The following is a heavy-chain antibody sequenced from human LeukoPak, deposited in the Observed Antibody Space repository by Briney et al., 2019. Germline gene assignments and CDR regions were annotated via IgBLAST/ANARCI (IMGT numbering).Heavy chain of an antibody. V-gene: IGHV3-21*04. Sequence: GGSLRLSCAASGFTLSTYSMNWVRQAPGKWLEWVSSISSSSSYIYYADSMKGRFTISRDNSKNTLYLQMNSLRAEDTAVYYCAKSAWDDSSAPDYWGQGTLVTVSS. CDR1: GFTLSTYS. CDR2: ISSSSSYI. D-gene: IGHD3-22*01. CDR3: AKSAWDDSSAPDY. J-gene: IGHJ4*02.